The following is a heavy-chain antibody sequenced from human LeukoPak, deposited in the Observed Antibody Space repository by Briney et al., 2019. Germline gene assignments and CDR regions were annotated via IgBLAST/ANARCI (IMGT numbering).Heavy chain of an antibody. J-gene: IGHJ6*02. V-gene: IGHV1-46*01. Sequence: APVKVSCKASGYTFTSYYMHWVRQAPGQGLEWMGIINPSGGSTSYAQKFQGRVTMTRDTSTSTVYMELSSLRSEDTAVYYCAREALGYYGMDVWGQGTTVTVSS. CDR3: AREALGYYGMDV. CDR2: INPSGGST. CDR1: GYTFTSYY.